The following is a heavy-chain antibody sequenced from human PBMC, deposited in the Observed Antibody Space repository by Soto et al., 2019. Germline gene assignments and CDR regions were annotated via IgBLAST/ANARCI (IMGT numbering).Heavy chain of an antibody. CDR2: ISGSGGST. V-gene: IGHV3-23*01. J-gene: IGHJ4*02. CDR3: AKVLRGYSGYDTPFDY. D-gene: IGHD5-12*01. Sequence: GGSLRLSCAASGFTFSSYAMSWVRQAPGKGLEWVSAISGSGGSTYYADSVKGRFTISRDNSKNTLYLQMNSLRVEDTAVYYCAKVLRGYSGYDTPFDYPGQGTLVTVSS. CDR1: GFTFSSYA.